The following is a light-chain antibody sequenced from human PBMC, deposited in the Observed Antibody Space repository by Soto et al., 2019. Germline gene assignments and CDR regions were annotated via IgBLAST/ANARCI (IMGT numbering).Light chain of an antibody. CDR1: QGIRND. Sequence: DTQMAQAPSSLSASVVDGVTVSWRASQGIRNDLGWYQQKPGKAPKRLIYAASSLQSGVPSRFSGSGSGTEFTLTISSLQPEDFATYYCPQHNSYPWTFGQGTKV. CDR3: PQHNSYPWT. V-gene: IGKV1-17*01. J-gene: IGKJ1*01. CDR2: AAS.